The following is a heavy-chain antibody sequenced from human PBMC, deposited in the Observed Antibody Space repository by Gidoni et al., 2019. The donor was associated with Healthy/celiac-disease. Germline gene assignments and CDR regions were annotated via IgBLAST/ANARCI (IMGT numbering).Heavy chain of an antibody. CDR3: AILLWLVPRWFDP. V-gene: IGHV4-39*01. Sequence: QLQLQESGQGLVKPSETLSLTCTVSGGSISSSSYYWGWIRQPPGKGLEWIGSIYYRGSPYYNLSLKGRVTISVDTSKNQFSLKLSSVTAADPAVYYCAILLWLVPRWFDPWGQVTLVTVSS. D-gene: IGHD6-19*01. CDR2: IYYRGSP. J-gene: IGHJ5*02. CDR1: GGSISSSSYY.